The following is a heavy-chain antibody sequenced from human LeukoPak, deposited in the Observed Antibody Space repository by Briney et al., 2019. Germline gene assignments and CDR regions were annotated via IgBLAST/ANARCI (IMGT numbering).Heavy chain of an antibody. D-gene: IGHD6-13*01. J-gene: IGHJ5*02. Sequence: SETLSLTCTVSGGSISSSSYYWGWIRQPPGKGLEWIGSIYYSGSTYYNPSLKSRVTISVDTSKNQFSLKLSSVTAADTAVYYCARVSSSWGGLEFDPWGQGTLVTVSS. CDR3: ARVSSSWGGLEFDP. CDR2: IYYSGST. V-gene: IGHV4-39*07. CDR1: GGSISSSSYY.